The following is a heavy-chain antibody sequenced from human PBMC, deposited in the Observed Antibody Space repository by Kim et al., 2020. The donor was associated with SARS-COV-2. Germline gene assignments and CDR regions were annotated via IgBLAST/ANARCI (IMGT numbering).Heavy chain of an antibody. V-gene: IGHV1-24*01. J-gene: IGHJ6*02. CDR2: ET. Sequence: ETIYAQKFQGRITMTEDTSTDTAYMELSSLRSEDTAVYYCATSGYYGMDVWGQGTTVTVSS. CDR3: ATSGYYGMDV.